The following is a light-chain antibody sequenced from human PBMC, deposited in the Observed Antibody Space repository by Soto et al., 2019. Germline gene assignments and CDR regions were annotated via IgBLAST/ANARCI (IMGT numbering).Light chain of an antibody. Sequence: QPVLTQPASVSGSPGQSITISCTGTSSDVGGYNYVSWYQQHPGKAPKLMIFEVSTRPSGVSKRFSGSKSGNSASLTISGLQAEDEAYYYCSSYTSSSTRVFGGGTKVTVL. CDR2: EVS. CDR3: SSYTSSSTRV. CDR1: SSDVGGYNY. J-gene: IGLJ3*02. V-gene: IGLV2-14*01.